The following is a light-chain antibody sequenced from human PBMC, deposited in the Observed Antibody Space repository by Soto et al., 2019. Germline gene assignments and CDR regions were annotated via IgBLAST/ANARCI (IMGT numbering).Light chain of an antibody. CDR1: QNVSSNL. V-gene: IGKV3-20*01. J-gene: IGKJ5*01. CDR3: QQYADSPIT. CDR2: GVS. Sequence: TVLTQSPGTLSLSPGERATLSCRASQNVSSNLLAWYQQKPGQAPRLLLYGVSSRATGIPDRFSGSGSGTDFTLAISRVEPEDFAVYFCQQYADSPITFGQGTRLHIK.